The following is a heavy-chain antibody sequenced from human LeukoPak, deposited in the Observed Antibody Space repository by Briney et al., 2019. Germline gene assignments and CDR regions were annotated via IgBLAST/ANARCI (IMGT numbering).Heavy chain of an antibody. V-gene: IGHV4-4*09. J-gene: IGHJ4*02. CDR2: IYTSGST. Sequence: SETLSLTCTVSGGSISSYYWSWIRQPPGKGLEWIGYIYTSGSTNYNPSLKSRVTISVDASKNQFSLKLSSVTAADTAVYYCARLGDTAMATYFDYWGQGTLVTVSS. CDR1: GGSISSYY. D-gene: IGHD5-18*01. CDR3: ARLGDTAMATYFDY.